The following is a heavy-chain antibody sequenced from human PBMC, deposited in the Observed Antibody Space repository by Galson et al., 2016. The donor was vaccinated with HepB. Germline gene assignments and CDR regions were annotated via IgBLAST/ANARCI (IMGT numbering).Heavy chain of an antibody. CDR3: ARGRIAVAGSEAY. V-gene: IGHV1-18*01. Sequence: SVKVSCKASGYTFSNFGISWVRQAPGQGLEWMGWISSNNGDADYARNFQGRVTMTTDTSTATAYLEVTSLKSDDTAVYFCARGRIAVAGSEAYWGQGTLVPVSS. J-gene: IGHJ4*02. CDR1: GYTFSNFG. CDR2: ISSNNGDA. D-gene: IGHD6-19*01.